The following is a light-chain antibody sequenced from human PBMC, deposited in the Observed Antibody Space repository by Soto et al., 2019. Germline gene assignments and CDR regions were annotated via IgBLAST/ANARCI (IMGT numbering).Light chain of an antibody. CDR2: DAS. CDR3: QQRSNWPRGT. CDR1: QSVSSY. Sequence: EIVLTQSPATLSLSPGERATLSCRASQSVSSYLAWYQQKPGQAPRLLIYDASNRATGIPARFSRSGSGTVFTLTISSLEPEDFAVYYCQQRSNWPRGTFGGGTKVEIK. J-gene: IGKJ4*01. V-gene: IGKV3-11*01.